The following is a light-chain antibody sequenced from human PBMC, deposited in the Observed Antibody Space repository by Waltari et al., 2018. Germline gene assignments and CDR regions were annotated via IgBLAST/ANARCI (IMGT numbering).Light chain of an antibody. CDR1: TSNIGSNP. CDR2: TNN. CDR3: AAWDDSLNGPV. J-gene: IGLJ3*02. Sequence: QSVLTQPPSTSGTPGQRVTISCSGSTSNIGSNPVNWYQQVPETAPKLLIHTNNPRPSGVPDRFAGSKSGTSASLAISGLQSEDEAHYYCAAWDDSLNGPVFGGGTKLTVL. V-gene: IGLV1-44*01.